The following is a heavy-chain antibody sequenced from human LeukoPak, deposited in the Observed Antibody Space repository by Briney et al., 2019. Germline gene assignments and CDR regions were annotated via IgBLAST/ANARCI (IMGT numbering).Heavy chain of an antibody. CDR3: ARGHYDILTGYYGY. Sequence: ASVKVSCKASGYTXTGYYMHGVRQAPGQGLEWMGWINPNSGGTNYAQKFQGRVTMTRDTSISTAYMELSRLRSDDTAVYYCARGHYDILTGYYGYWGQGTLVTVSS. CDR1: GYTXTGYY. D-gene: IGHD3-9*01. CDR2: INPNSGGT. J-gene: IGHJ4*02. V-gene: IGHV1-2*02.